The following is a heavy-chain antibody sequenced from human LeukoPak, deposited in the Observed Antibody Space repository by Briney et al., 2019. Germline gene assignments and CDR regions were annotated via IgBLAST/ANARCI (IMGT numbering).Heavy chain of an antibody. D-gene: IGHD6-19*01. CDR2: IKQDGSEK. CDR3: ARLSSGWLSDAFDI. Sequence: PGGSLRLSCAASGFTFSSYWKSWVRQAPGKGLEWVANIKQDGSEKYYVDSVKGRFTIPRDNAKNSLYLQMNSLRAEDTAVYYCARLSSGWLSDAFDIWGQGTMVTVSS. CDR1: GFTFSSYW. J-gene: IGHJ3*02. V-gene: IGHV3-7*03.